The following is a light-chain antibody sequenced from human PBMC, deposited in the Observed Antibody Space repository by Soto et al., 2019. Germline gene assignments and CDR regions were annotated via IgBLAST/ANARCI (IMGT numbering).Light chain of an antibody. J-gene: IGKJ4*01. CDR2: AAS. Sequence: DIQMTQSPSSLSASVGDRVTITCRASQSISTYLNWFQQKPGEAPKLLIYAASSLLSGVPSRFSGGGSGTDFALTISSLQPEDFATYYCQQGYSTPLAFGGGTKVEIK. V-gene: IGKV1-39*01. CDR3: QQGYSTPLA. CDR1: QSISTY.